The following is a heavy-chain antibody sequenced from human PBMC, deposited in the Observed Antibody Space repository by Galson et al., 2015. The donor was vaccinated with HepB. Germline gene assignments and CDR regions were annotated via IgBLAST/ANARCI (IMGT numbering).Heavy chain of an antibody. V-gene: IGHV1-69*13. CDR1: GGTFSSYA. J-gene: IGHJ6*02. CDR2: IIPIFGTA. CDR3: ARGGYCSSTSCYHSNYYYYGMDV. Sequence: SVKVSCKASGGTFSSYAISWVRQAPGQGLEWMGGIIPIFGTANYAQKFQGRVTITADESTSTAYMELSSLRSEDTAVYYCARGGYCSSTSCYHSNYYYYGMDVWGQGTTVTVSS. D-gene: IGHD2-2*01.